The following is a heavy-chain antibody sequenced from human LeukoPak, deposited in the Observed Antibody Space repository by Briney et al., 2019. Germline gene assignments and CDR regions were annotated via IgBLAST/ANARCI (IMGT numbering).Heavy chain of an antibody. CDR2: IYSGGNT. Sequence: GGSLRLSCAASGFTVSTNYMTWVRQSPGHGLQWVSIIYSGGNTYYADSVKGRFTISRDNSKNTLDLQMNSLRDEDTAVYYCARGGLDLRPGQFDYWGQGTLVTVSS. D-gene: IGHD1-7*01. CDR3: ARGGLDLRPGQFDY. CDR1: GFTVSTNY. J-gene: IGHJ4*02. V-gene: IGHV3-53*01.